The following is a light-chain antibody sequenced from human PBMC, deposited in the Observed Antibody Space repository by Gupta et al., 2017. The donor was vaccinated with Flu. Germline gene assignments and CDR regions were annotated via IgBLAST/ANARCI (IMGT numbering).Light chain of an antibody. CDR2: QGD. CDR3: QAWDSNTGV. CDR1: ELGDKF. Sequence: CTGDELGDKFVSWYQQRSGQSPNLVIYQGDKRPAGIPERFSGANSGNTATLAVSGDQAMDEADYYWQAWDSNTGVFGGGTKLTVL. V-gene: IGLV3-1*01. J-gene: IGLJ3*02.